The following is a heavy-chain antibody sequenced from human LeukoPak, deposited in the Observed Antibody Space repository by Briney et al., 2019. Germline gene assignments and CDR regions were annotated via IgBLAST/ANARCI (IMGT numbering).Heavy chain of an antibody. V-gene: IGHV1-8*01. J-gene: IGHJ4*02. CDR3: TREWDH. CDR1: GYTFTSHD. Sequence: ASVKVSCKASGYTFTSHDINWVRQASGQGLEWMGYINPDSGDAGYAREFQGRLTVTRDNSITTAYMELDSLTAADTAVYYCTREWDHWGLGTLVTVSS. D-gene: IGHD1-26*01. CDR2: INPDSGDA.